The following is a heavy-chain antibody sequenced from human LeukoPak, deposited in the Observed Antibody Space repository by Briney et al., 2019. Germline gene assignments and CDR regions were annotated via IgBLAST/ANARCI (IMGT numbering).Heavy chain of an antibody. CDR1: GFTFSNAW. Sequence: GGSLRLSCAASGFTFSNAWMSWVRQAPGKGLEWVGRIKSKTDGGTTDYAAPVKGRFTISRDDSKNTLYLQMNSLKTEDTAVYYCTTDPLLGYSSGWSDYWGQGTLVTVSS. J-gene: IGHJ4*02. CDR3: TTDPLLGYSSGWSDY. V-gene: IGHV3-15*01. CDR2: IKSKTDGGTT. D-gene: IGHD6-19*01.